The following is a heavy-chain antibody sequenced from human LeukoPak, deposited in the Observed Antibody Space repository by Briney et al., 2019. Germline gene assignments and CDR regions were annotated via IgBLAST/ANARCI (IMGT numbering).Heavy chain of an antibody. Sequence: GGSLRLSCAASGFTFSSSTMNWVRQAPGRGLECVSYISSSSGSIYYADSVKGRFTISRDNSKNTLYLQMNSLRAEDTALYYCARARNDYDSNGFSLLEYWGQGTLVTVSS. CDR2: ISSSSGSI. D-gene: IGHD3-22*01. CDR1: GFTFSSST. J-gene: IGHJ4*02. V-gene: IGHV3-48*04. CDR3: ARARNDYDSNGFSLLEY.